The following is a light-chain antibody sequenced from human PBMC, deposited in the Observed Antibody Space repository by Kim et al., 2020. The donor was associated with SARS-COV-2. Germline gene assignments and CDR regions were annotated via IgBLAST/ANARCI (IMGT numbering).Light chain of an antibody. J-gene: IGLJ2*01. CDR3: YSRDRSGNHHVV. CDR1: RLRRYN. Sequence: GQKVTITCKGHRLRRYNDCAYQQQPGQAPALVIYSKNKRTPAIPDRFCGSSSGKTDSLTMTGAQAEAGDDYDCYSRDRSGNHHVVFGGGTQLTVL. V-gene: IGLV3-19*01. CDR2: SKN.